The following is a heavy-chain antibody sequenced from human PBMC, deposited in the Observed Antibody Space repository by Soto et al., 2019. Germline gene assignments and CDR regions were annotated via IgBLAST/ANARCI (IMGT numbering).Heavy chain of an antibody. CDR3: GRGWNRARTSCYFDY. J-gene: IGHJ4*02. Sequence: SETLSLTCAVSGGSISSGTYSWTWIRQPPGKGLEWIGYIYHSGSTYYNPSLKSRVTVAVDRSKDQFSLKLRSVTAADTAVYCCGRGWNRARTSCYFDYWGQGVLVTVSS. D-gene: IGHD2-2*01. CDR2: IYHSGST. V-gene: IGHV4-30-2*01. CDR1: GGSISSGTYS.